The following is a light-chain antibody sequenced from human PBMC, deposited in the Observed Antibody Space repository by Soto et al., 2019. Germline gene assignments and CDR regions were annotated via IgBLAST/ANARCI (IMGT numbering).Light chain of an antibody. J-gene: IGKJ1*01. Sequence: EIVLTQSPATLSVSPGERATLSCRASQSVSSDLAWYHQKPGQAPRLLIYSASRRATGFPGRFSGSGSGTDFTLTISSLQSEDLAVYYCQQYNNWPWAFGQGTKVDIK. CDR3: QQYNNWPWA. V-gene: IGKV3-15*01. CDR1: QSVSSD. CDR2: SAS.